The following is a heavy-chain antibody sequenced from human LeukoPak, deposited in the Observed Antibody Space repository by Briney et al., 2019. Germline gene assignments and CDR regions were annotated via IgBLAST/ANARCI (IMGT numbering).Heavy chain of an antibody. CDR1: GGSISPYY. V-gene: IGHV4-59*01. CDR2: IYYSGST. Sequence: LETLSLTCTVSGGSISPYYWSWIRQPPGKGLEWIGYIYYSGSTNFNPSLKSRVTISIDTSKNQFSLKLSSVTAADTAVYYCARDQAVTFFAYWGQGILVTVSS. J-gene: IGHJ4*02. D-gene: IGHD4-17*01. CDR3: ARDQAVTFFAY.